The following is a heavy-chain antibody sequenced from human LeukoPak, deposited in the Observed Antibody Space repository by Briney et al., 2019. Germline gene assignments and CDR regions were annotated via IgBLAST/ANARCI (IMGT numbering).Heavy chain of an antibody. CDR2: INHSGST. D-gene: IGHD3-3*01. CDR3: ARVADFWSGYNGRFDY. Sequence: SETLSLTCAVYGGSFSGYYWSWIRQPPGKGLEWIGEINHSGSTNYNPSLKSRVTISVDTSKNQFSLKLSSVTAADTAVYYCARVADFWSGYNGRFDYWGQGTLVIVSS. V-gene: IGHV4-34*01. CDR1: GGSFSGYY. J-gene: IGHJ4*02.